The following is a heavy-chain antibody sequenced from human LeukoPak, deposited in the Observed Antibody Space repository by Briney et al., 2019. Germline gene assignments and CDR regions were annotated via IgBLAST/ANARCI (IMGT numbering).Heavy chain of an antibody. CDR1: GYTFTSYY. J-gene: IGHJ4*02. CDR2: INPSGGST. Sequence: ASVKVSCKASGYTFTSYYMHWVRQAPGQGLEWMGIINPSGGSTSYAQKFQGRVTMTRDTSTSKVYMELSSLRSEDTAVYYCARGQLYYYGSGRYQLDYWGQGTLVTVSS. CDR3: ARGQLYYYGSGRYQLDY. V-gene: IGHV1-46*03. D-gene: IGHD3-10*01.